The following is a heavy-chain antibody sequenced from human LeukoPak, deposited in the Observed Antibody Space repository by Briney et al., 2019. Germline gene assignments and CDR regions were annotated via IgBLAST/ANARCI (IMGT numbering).Heavy chain of an antibody. V-gene: IGHV1-2*02. CDR3: ARDRSPSWDTSGYFFAFDI. J-gene: IGHJ3*02. D-gene: IGHD5-18*01. CDR2: INPNSGDT. Sequence: ASVKVSCKASGGTFSSYAISWVRQAPGQGLEWMGWINPNSGDTKYAQKFQGRVTMTRDTSIRTAYMELSRLRSDDMAVYYCARDRSPSWDTSGYFFAFDIWGQGTMVSVSS. CDR1: GGTFSSYA.